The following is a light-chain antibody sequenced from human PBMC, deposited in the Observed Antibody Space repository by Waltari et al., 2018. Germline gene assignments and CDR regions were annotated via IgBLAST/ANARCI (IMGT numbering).Light chain of an antibody. CDR3: QQYYSTPYT. V-gene: IGKV1-5*03. J-gene: IGKJ2*01. CDR1: QNLGPW. CDR2: RAS. Sequence: DIQMTHSPSTVSASVVDRVPITCRDSQNLGPWLAWYQQKPGRAPNLLIYRASSLQSGVPSRFSGSGSGTEFTLTITSLQAEDVAGYYCQQYYSTPYTFGQGTKLEIK.